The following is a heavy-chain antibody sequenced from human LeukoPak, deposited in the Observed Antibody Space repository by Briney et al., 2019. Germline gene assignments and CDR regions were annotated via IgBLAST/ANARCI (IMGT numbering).Heavy chain of an antibody. CDR2: ISGSGGST. Sequence: GGSLRLSCAASGFTFSNYAMNWVRQAPGKGLEWVSAISGSGGSTYYADSVKGRFTISRDNSKNTLYLQMNSLRAEDTAVYYCAKDRDYYDSTHAFDIWGQGTMVTVSS. V-gene: IGHV3-23*01. CDR1: GFTFSNYA. J-gene: IGHJ3*02. D-gene: IGHD3-22*01. CDR3: AKDRDYYDSTHAFDI.